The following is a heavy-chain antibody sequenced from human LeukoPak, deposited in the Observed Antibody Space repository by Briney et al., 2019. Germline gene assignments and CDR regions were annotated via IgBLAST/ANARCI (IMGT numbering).Heavy chain of an antibody. V-gene: IGHV3-21*01. CDR2: ISSSSSYI. CDR1: GFTFSSYT. J-gene: IGHJ4*02. Sequence: GGSLRLSCAASGFTFSSYTMNWVRQAPGKGLEWVSSISSSSSYIDHADSVKGRFTISRDNAKNSLYLQMNSLRAEDTAVYYCAIAVRSTTMGLDFFDYWGQGTLVTVSS. CDR3: AIAVRSTTMGLDFFDY. D-gene: IGHD2-2*01.